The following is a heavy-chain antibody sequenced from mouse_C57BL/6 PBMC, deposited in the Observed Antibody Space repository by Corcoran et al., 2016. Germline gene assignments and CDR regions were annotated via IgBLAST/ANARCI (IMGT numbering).Heavy chain of an antibody. CDR2: IYPGSGNT. CDR3: ARGSYSYGSSYRYFDY. D-gene: IGHD1-1*01. CDR1: GYSFTSYY. V-gene: IGHV1-66*01. J-gene: IGHJ2*01. Sequence: QVQLQQSGPELVKPGASVKISCKASGYSFTSYYIHWVKQRPGQEIEWIGWIYPGSGNTKYNETFKGKATLTADTSSSTDYMQLSSLTSENSAVYCWARGSYSYGSSYRYFDYWGQGTTLTVSS.